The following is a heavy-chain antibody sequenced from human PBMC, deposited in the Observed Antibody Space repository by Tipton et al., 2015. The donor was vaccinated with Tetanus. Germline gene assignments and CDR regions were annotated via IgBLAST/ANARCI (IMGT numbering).Heavy chain of an antibody. D-gene: IGHD2-15*01. Sequence: SLRLSCAASGFTFSNYYMHWVRQAPGKGLVWVSRINSDGSSTSYADSVKGRFTISRDNAKNTLYLQMNSLAAEDTAVYYCTRDRLAYCSGGFCYGPLASWGQGTLVTASS. J-gene: IGHJ4*02. CDR3: TRDRLAYCSGGFCYGPLAS. CDR2: INSDGSST. V-gene: IGHV3-74*01. CDR1: GFTFSNYY.